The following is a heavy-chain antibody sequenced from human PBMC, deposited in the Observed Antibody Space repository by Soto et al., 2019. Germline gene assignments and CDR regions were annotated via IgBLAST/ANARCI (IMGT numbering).Heavy chain of an antibody. Sequence: VPVKVSCKASGYTFTCYGISWVRQAPGQGLQWMGWISAYNGNTNYAQKFQGRVTITRDTSASTAYMELSSLRSEDTAVYYCARGGSLYWYFDLWGRGTLVTVSS. CDR1: GYTFTCYG. J-gene: IGHJ2*01. D-gene: IGHD1-26*01. V-gene: IGHV1-18*01. CDR2: ISAYNGNT. CDR3: ARGGSLYWYFDL.